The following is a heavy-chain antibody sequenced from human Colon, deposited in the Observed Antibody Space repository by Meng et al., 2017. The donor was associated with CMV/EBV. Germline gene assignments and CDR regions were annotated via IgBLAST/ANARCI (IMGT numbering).Heavy chain of an antibody. V-gene: IGHV3-23*01. CDR1: GFIFSNYA. D-gene: IGHD5-12*01. CDR2: ISGSGNST. J-gene: IGHJ1*01. Sequence: GGSLRLSCAASGFIFSNYAMSWVRQAPGKGLEWVSAISGSGNSTYYADSVKGRFTISRDNSKNTLYLQMNSLRAEDTAVYYCAKHIVGSISEDGLGNWGQGTLVTVSS. CDR3: AKHIVGSISEDGLGN.